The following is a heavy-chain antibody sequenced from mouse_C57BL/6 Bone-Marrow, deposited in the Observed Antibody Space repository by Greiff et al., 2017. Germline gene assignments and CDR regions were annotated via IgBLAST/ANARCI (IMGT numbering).Heavy chain of an antibody. CDR1: GYTFTNYW. V-gene: IGHV1-63*01. CDR2: IYPGGGYT. CDR3: AREPIYYYGSSFGYFDV. Sequence: QVQLKESGAELVRPGTSVKMSCKASGYTFTNYWIGWAKQRPGHGLEWIGDIYPGGGYTNYNEKFKGKATLTADKSSSTAYMQFSSLTSEDSAIYCCAREPIYYYGSSFGYFDVWGTGTTVTVSS. D-gene: IGHD1-1*01. J-gene: IGHJ1*03.